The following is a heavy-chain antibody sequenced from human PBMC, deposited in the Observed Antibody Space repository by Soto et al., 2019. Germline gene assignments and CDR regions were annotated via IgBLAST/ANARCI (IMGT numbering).Heavy chain of an antibody. D-gene: IGHD2-15*01. CDR3: ATMGTPATGLYFFDY. J-gene: IGHJ4*02. Sequence: QVQLQESGPGLVKPSQTLSLTCTVSGGSISSGNYYWSWIRQPPGKGLEWIGFISYSGSTYYSTSLKSRVTISVDTSKSQFSLTLSSAADTAVYYCATMGTPATGLYFFDYWGQGSLVTVSS. CDR2: ISYSGST. CDR1: GGSISSGNYY. V-gene: IGHV4-30-4*01.